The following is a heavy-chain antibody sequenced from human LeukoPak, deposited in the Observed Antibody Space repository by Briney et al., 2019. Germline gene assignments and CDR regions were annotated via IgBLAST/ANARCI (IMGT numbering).Heavy chain of an antibody. J-gene: IGHJ4*02. CDR2: VGIAADT. V-gene: IGHV3-13*01. CDR3: AKGRAAVAGTVDY. CDR1: GFTFSDHA. Sequence: PGGSLRLSCAASGFTFSDHAMHWVRQATGKGLEWVSAVGIAADTFYPGSVKGRFTISRENAKNSLYLQMNSLRAEDTALYYCAKGRAAVAGTVDYWGQGTLVTVSS. D-gene: IGHD6-19*01.